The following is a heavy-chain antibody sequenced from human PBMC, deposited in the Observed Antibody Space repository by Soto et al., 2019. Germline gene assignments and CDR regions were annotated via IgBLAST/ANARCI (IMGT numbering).Heavy chain of an antibody. CDR3: ARDLGGGISAP. V-gene: IGHV1-46*01. J-gene: IGHJ5*02. D-gene: IGHD6-13*01. Sequence: ASVKVSCKASGYSFTRYLIHWVRQAPGQGLEWMGIINPSGGFTAYAQKFQGRVNMTRDTSTRTVYMELRSLRSDDTAVYYCARDLGGGISAPWGQGTLVTVSS. CDR2: INPSGGFT. CDR1: GYSFTRYL.